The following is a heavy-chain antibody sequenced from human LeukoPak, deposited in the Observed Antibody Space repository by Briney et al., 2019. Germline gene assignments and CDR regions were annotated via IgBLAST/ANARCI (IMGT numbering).Heavy chain of an antibody. CDR1: GGSISSGDYY. CDR2: IYYSGST. J-gene: IGHJ6*03. V-gene: IGHV4-30-4*02. CDR3: ARVPRSYYYYYCMDV. Sequence: SEALSLTCTVSGGSISSGDYYWSWIRQPPGKGLEWIGYIYYSGSTYYNPSLKSRVTISVDTSKNQFSLKLSSVTAADTAVYYCARVPRSYYYYYCMDVWGKGTTVTVSS.